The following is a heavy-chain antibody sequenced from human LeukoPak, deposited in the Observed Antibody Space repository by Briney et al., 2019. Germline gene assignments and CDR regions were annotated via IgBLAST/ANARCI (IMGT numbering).Heavy chain of an antibody. CDR1: GYTFTELS. CDR3: ATEGIAAAGTAYYFDY. J-gene: IGHJ4*02. D-gene: IGHD6-13*01. CDR2: FDPEDGET. V-gene: IGHV1-24*01. Sequence: ASVKVSCKVSGYTFTELSMHWVRQAPGKGLEWMGGFDPEDGETIYAQKFKGRVTMTEDTSTDTAYMELSSLRSEDTAVYYCATEGIAAAGTAYYFDYWGQGTLVTVSS.